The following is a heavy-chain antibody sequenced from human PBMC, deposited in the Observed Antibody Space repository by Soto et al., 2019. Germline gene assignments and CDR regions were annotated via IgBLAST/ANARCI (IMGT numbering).Heavy chain of an antibody. CDR1: GFNFRSYG. Sequence: QVQLVESGGGVVQPGRSLTLSCAASGFNFRSYGMHWVRQAPGKGLEWVAVIWYDGSNKYYVDSVKGRFIISRDNPKNMLYLQMNSLRAEDTAVYYCARVPNFGDYYFDYWGQGALVTVSS. V-gene: IGHV3-33*01. CDR3: ARVPNFGDYYFDY. CDR2: IWYDGSNK. D-gene: IGHD4-17*01. J-gene: IGHJ4*02.